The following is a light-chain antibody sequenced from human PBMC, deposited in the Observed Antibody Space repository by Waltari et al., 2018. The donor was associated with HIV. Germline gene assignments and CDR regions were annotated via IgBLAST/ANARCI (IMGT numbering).Light chain of an antibody. Sequence: QTVVTQEPSFSVSPGGTVTLTCGLLSGSVSTNSYPRWYQQTPGQAPRTLIYSTNTRSSGVPDRFSGSILGNKAALTITGAQADDESDYYCVLYMGSGVWVFGGGTKLTVL. J-gene: IGLJ3*02. CDR2: STN. V-gene: IGLV8-61*01. CDR1: SGSVSTNSY. CDR3: VLYMGSGVWV.